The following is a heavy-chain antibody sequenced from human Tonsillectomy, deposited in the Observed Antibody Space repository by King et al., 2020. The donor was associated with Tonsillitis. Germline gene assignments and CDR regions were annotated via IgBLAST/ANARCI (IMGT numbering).Heavy chain of an antibody. V-gene: IGHV3-66*01. CDR2: IYSGGNT. J-gene: IGHJ4*02. CDR3: ARGYRDGSGSFDY. D-gene: IGHD3-10*01. CDR1: GFTVNSNY. Sequence: VQLVQSGGGMVQPGGSVRLSCAASGFTVNSNYMTWVRQAPGKGLEWVSVIYSGGNTNYADSVKGRFTISRDNSKNTLYLQMNTLRAEDTAVYYCARGYRDGSGSFDYWGQGTLVTVSS.